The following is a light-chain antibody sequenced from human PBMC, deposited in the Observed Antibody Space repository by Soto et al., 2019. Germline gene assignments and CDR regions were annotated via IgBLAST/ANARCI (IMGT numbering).Light chain of an antibody. J-gene: IGLJ3*02. CDR3: CSYAGSYTWV. V-gene: IGLV2-11*01. CDR2: DVS. Sequence: QSVLTQPGSVSGSPGQSVTISCTGTSSDVGGYNYVSWYQQHPGKAPKLMIYDVSKRPSGVPDRFSGSKSGNTASLTISGLQAEDEADYYCCSYAGSYTWVFGGGTKVTVL. CDR1: SSDVGGYNY.